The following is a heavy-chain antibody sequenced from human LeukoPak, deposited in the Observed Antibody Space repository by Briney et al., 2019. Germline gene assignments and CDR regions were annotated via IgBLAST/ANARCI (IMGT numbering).Heavy chain of an antibody. D-gene: IGHD2-8*01. V-gene: IGHV5-51*01. Sequence: GESLKISCKGSGYSFTSYWIGWVRQMPGKGLEWMGIIYPGDSDTRYSPSFQGQVTISADKSISTAYLQWSSLKASDTAMYHCARLGKGYCTNGVCFNFDYWGQGTLVTVSS. CDR2: IYPGDSDT. J-gene: IGHJ4*02. CDR3: ARLGKGYCTNGVCFNFDY. CDR1: GYSFTSYW.